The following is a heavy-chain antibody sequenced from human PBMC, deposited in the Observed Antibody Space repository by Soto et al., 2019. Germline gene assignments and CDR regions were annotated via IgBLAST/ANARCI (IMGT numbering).Heavy chain of an antibody. V-gene: IGHV3-23*01. J-gene: IGHJ3*02. CDR1: GFICSSYD. CDR2: ILVGGST. Sequence: GGSLRLSCAVSGFICSSYDVSWVRQAPGKGLEWVSTILVGGSTHYEDSVKGRFTISRDTSKNTVYLQMNSLTAGDTAVYCCAKATATGGGAFEIYGQGTMVTVSS. D-gene: IGHD2-8*02. CDR3: AKATATGGGAFEI.